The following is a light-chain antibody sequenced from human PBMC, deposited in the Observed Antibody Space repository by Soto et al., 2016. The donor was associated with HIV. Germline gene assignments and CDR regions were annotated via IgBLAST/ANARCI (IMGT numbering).Light chain of an antibody. Sequence: SYELTQPPSVPVASGETATITCGGDNIGTKAVHWYQQRPGQAPVLVLFDDSDRPSGIPERFSASKSQNTATLTIRRVEAGDEADFYXQVWDNISGHTYVFGTGTKVTVL. J-gene: IGLJ1*01. CDR2: DDS. CDR3: QVWDNISGHTYV. CDR1: NIGTKA. V-gene: IGLV3-21*02.